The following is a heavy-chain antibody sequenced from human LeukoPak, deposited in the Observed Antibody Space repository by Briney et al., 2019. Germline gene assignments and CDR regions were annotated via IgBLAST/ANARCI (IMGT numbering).Heavy chain of an antibody. CDR1: GGSISSYY. CDR2: IYYSGST. J-gene: IGHJ5*01. V-gene: IGHV4-59*12. D-gene: IGHD1-1*01. Sequence: SETLSLTCTVSGGSISSYYWSWIRQPPGKGLEWIGYIYYSGSTNYNPSLKSRVTISVDTSKNQFSLKLSSVTAEDTAVYYCAKAGARGNVNWFDSWGQGTLVTVSS. CDR3: AKAGARGNVNWFDS.